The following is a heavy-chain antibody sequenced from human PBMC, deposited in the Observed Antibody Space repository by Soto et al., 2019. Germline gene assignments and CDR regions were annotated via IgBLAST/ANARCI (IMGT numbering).Heavy chain of an antibody. J-gene: IGHJ5*02. D-gene: IGHD2-2*01. CDR3: ARDQDIVVVPAAISPFVRTNDLEPHWFDP. Sequence: GGSLRLSCAASGFTFSSYSMNWVRQAPGKGLEWVSYISSSSSTIYYADSVKGRFTISRDNAKNSLYLQMNSLRAEDTAVYYCARDQDIVVVPAAISPFVRTNDLEPHWFDPWGQGTLVTVSS. CDR2: ISSSSSTI. V-gene: IGHV3-48*01. CDR1: GFTFSSYS.